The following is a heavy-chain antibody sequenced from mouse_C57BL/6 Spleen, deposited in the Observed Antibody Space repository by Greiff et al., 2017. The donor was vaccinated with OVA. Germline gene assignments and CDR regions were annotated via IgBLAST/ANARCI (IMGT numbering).Heavy chain of an antibody. J-gene: IGHJ1*03. Sequence: EVMLVESGEGLVKPGGSLKLSCAASGFTFSSYAMSWVRQTPEKRLEWVAYISSGGDYIYYADTVTGRFTISRDNARNTLYLQMSSLKSEDTAMYYCTRGDYGSSRYFDVWGTGTTVTVSS. D-gene: IGHD1-1*01. CDR1: GFTFSSYA. CDR3: TRGDYGSSRYFDV. V-gene: IGHV5-9-1*02. CDR2: ISSGGDYI.